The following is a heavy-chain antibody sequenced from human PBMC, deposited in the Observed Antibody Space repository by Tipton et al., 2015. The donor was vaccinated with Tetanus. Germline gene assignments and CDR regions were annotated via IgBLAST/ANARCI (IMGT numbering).Heavy chain of an antibody. J-gene: IGHJ5*01. Sequence: SLRLSCAASGFNIRDFGMNWVRQAPGKGLEWVSYISYSSTSIYYADSVKGRFDVSRDNAKNSLYLQMNTLRNDDTAVYYCARRGEARANWFDSWGQGTLVTVSA. CDR3: ARRGEARANWFDS. CDR2: ISYSSTSI. CDR1: GFNIRDFG. V-gene: IGHV3-48*02.